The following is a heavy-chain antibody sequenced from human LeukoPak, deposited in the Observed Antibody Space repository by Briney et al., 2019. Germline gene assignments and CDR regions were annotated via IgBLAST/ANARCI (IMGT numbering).Heavy chain of an antibody. CDR2: ISAYNGNT. CDR3: ARVRRLGELSSDY. Sequence: ASVKVSCKASGYTFTSYGISWVRQAPGQGLEWMGWISAYNGNTNYAQKFQGRVTMTRNTSISTAYMELSSLRSEDTAVYYCARVRRLGELSSDYWGQGTLVTVSS. V-gene: IGHV1-18*01. D-gene: IGHD3-16*02. J-gene: IGHJ4*02. CDR1: GYTFTSYG.